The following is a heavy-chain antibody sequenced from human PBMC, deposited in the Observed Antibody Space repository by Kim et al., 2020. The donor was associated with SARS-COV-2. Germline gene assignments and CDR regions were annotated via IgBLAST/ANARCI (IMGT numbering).Heavy chain of an antibody. CDR3: ARTIYSSGFNY. Sequence: YGASVKGRFTISRDNAKNSLYLQMNSLRVDDTAIYYCARTIYSSGFNYWGQGTLVTVSS. J-gene: IGHJ4*02. V-gene: IGHV3-11*01. D-gene: IGHD6-19*01.